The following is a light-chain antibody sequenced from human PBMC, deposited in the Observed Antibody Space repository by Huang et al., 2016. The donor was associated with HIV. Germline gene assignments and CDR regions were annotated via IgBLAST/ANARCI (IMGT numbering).Light chain of an antibody. Sequence: VMMSQSPATLAASPGERVTLSCGASQSVNTNLAWYQQKPGQPPRPLIYAASTRATVVPARFAGSGSGTEFTLTIDSLQSDDFAVYYCQQYNKWPPEYTFGQGTRLEIK. J-gene: IGKJ2*01. CDR1: QSVNTN. V-gene: IGKV3-15*01. CDR3: QQYNKWPPEYT. CDR2: AAS.